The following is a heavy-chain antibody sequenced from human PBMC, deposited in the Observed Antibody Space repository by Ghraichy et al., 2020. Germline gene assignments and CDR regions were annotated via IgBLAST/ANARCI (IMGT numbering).Heavy chain of an antibody. CDR2: IYSGGST. Sequence: GESLNISCAASGFTVSSNYMSWVRQAPGKGLEWVSVIYSGGSTYYADSVKGRFTISRDNSKNTLYLQMNSLRAEDTAVYYCASGPFYYYGMDVWGQGTTVTVSS. J-gene: IGHJ6*02. CDR3: ASGPFYYYGMDV. CDR1: GFTVSSNY. V-gene: IGHV3-66*01.